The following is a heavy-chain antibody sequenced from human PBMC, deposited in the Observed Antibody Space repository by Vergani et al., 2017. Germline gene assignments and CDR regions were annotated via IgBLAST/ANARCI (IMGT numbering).Heavy chain of an antibody. D-gene: IGHD6-19*01. Sequence: QVQLVQSGAEVKKPGSSVKVSCKASGGTFSSYAISWVRQAPGQGLEWMGGIIPIFGTANYEQTFPGRVTITADESTSTADMELSSLRSEDTAVYYCARCPSGWFPQASNYAFDIWGQGTMVTVSS. CDR2: IIPIFGTA. J-gene: IGHJ3*02. V-gene: IGHV1-69*01. CDR1: GGTFSSYA. CDR3: ARCPSGWFPQASNYAFDI.